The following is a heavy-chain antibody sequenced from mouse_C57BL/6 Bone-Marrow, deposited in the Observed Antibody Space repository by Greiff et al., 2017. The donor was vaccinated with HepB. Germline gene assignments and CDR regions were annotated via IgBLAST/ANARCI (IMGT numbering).Heavy chain of an antibody. CDR3: ARRDGYDGDYYAMDY. CDR1: GYTFTDYY. D-gene: IGHD2-2*01. Sequence: EVQLKESGPVLVKPGASVKMSCKASGYTFTDYYMNWVKQSHGKSLEWIGVINPYNGGTSYNQKFKGKATLTVDKSSSTAYMELNSLTSEDSAVYYCARRDGYDGDYYAMDYWGQGTSVTVSS. V-gene: IGHV1-19*01. J-gene: IGHJ4*01. CDR2: INPYNGGT.